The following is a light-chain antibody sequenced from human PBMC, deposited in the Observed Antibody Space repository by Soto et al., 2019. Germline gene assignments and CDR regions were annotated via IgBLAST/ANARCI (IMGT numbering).Light chain of an antibody. V-gene: IGKV3-15*01. CDR1: QSIGNF. Sequence: ETVMTQSPATLSVSPGERATLSCRASQSIGNFLAWFQQKPGQSPRLLIYGASTRATGVPLRFTGSGSGTEFTLTISSLQSEDFAVYYCHKYNNWPPEYTFGQGTKLEIK. J-gene: IGKJ2*01. CDR2: GAS. CDR3: HKYNNWPPEYT.